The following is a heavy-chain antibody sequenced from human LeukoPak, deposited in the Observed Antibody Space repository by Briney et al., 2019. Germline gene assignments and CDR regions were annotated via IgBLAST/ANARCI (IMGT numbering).Heavy chain of an antibody. CDR2: IKQDGSEK. D-gene: IGHD6-19*01. Sequence: GGSERLPCAASGFIFSIYWMIWLRHATGKGRVCLTNIKQDGSEKYYVDSVKGRFTISRDNAKNSLYLQMNSLRAEDTAVYYCATGSRSSGRYYFDYWGQGTLVTVSS. CDR1: GFIFSIYW. CDR3: ATGSRSSGRYYFDY. V-gene: IGHV3-7*01. J-gene: IGHJ4*02.